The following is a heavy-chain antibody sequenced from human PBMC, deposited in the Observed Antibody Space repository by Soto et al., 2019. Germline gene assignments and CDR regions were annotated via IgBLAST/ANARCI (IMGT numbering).Heavy chain of an antibody. CDR1: GFTFSSYE. J-gene: IGHJ4*02. D-gene: IGHD6-13*01. CDR3: AGTPGYSSSWSNDY. V-gene: IGHV3-48*03. Sequence: GGSLRLSCEASGFTFSSYEMIWVRQAPGKGLEWVSYISIGGGTMYYADSVKGRFTISRDNAKNSLYLQMNGLRADDTAVYYCAGTPGYSSSWSNDYWGQGTLVTVSS. CDR2: ISIGGGTM.